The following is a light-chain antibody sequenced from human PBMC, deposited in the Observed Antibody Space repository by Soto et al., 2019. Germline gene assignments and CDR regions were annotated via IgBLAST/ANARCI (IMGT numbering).Light chain of an antibody. CDR3: QRYCSSARP. CDR2: GAS. Sequence: VLRLNPRTRSVSGGERATLSCRASQSVSSSYLAWYQQKPGQAPRLLIYGASSRATGIPDRFSGSGSGTDFTLTISSLEPEDFAVHYCQRYCSSARPFARGTRVDIK. CDR1: QSVSSSY. J-gene: IGKJ1*01. V-gene: IGKV3-20*01.